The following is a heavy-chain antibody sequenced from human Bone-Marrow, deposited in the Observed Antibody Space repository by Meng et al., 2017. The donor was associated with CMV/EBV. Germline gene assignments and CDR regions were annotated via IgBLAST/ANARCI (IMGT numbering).Heavy chain of an antibody. D-gene: IGHD6-19*01. CDR3: ARGGSGWYGGWFDP. V-gene: IGHV4-61*08. J-gene: IGHJ5*02. CDR1: GVSVRSVDHF. Sequence: SETLSLTCTVSGVSVRSVDHFWTWVRQSPGKGLEWIGNIYYSGSTNYNPSLKSRVTISVDTSKNQFSLKLSSVTAADTAVYYCARGGSGWYGGWFDPWGQGTLVTGSS. CDR2: IYYSGST.